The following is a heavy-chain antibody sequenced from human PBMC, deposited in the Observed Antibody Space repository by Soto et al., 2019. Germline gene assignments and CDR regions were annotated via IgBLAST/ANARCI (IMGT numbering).Heavy chain of an antibody. J-gene: IGHJ6*02. CDR2: INYSGRT. Sequence: LSLTCTVSGGSISSADYHWSWIRQPPGKGLEWIGYINYSGRTYYNPSLRSRLIISVDTSKNQFSLRLSSVTAAHTAVYYCARDRNYYGSGTYYRDYYYGMDVWGQGTTVTVSS. CDR3: ARDRNYYGSGTYYRDYYYGMDV. CDR1: GGSISSADYH. V-gene: IGHV4-30-4*01. D-gene: IGHD3-10*01.